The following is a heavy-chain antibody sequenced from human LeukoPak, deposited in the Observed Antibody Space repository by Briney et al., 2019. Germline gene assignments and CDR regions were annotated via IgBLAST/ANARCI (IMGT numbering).Heavy chain of an antibody. Sequence: GASVKVSCKASGYTFTSYDINWVRQATGQGLEWMGWMNTNSGNTGYAQKFQGRVTMTRNTSISIAYMELSSLRSEDTAVYYCARGLYCTNGECRDYWGQGTLVTVSS. J-gene: IGHJ4*02. CDR3: ARGLYCTNGECRDY. CDR1: GYTFTSYD. V-gene: IGHV1-8*01. D-gene: IGHD2-8*01. CDR2: MNTNSGNT.